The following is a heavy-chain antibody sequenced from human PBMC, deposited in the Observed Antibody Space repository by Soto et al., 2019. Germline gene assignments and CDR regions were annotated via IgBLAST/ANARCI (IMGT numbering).Heavy chain of an antibody. CDR2: ISGSGGST. CDR3: AKEQLLWQQGVDLDY. D-gene: IGHD3-10*01. Sequence: EVQLLESGRGLVQPGGSLRLSCAASGFTFSSYAMSWVRQAPGKGLEWVSAISGSGGSTYYADSVNGRFTISRDNSKNTVYLQTNSLRAEDTAVYYCAKEQLLWQQGVDLDYWGQGTLVTVSS. V-gene: IGHV3-23*01. J-gene: IGHJ4*02. CDR1: GFTFSSYA.